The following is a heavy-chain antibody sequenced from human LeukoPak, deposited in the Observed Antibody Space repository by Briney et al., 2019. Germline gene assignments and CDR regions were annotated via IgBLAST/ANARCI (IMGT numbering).Heavy chain of an antibody. D-gene: IGHD2-2*01. J-gene: IGHJ4*02. CDR3: ARERLYCSSTSCQGNYFDY. CDR1: GFTFSSYS. V-gene: IGHV3-21*01. CDR2: ISSSSTYI. Sequence: GGSLRLSCAASGFTFSSYSMNWVRQAPGKGLEWVSSISSSSTYIYYADSVKGRFTISRDNAKNSLYLQMNSLRAEDTAVYYCARERLYCSSTSCQGNYFDYWGQGTLVTVSS.